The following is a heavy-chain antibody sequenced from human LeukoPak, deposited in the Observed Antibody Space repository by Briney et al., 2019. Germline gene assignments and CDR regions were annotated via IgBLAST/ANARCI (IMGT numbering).Heavy chain of an antibody. CDR3: ARFGGTFDY. J-gene: IGHJ4*02. Sequence: SETLSLTCAVSGYSISSGYYWGWIRQPPGKGLEWIGSIYHSGSTYYNPSLKSRVTISVDTSKNQFSLKLSSVTAADTAVYYCARFGGTFDYCGQGTLVTVSS. D-gene: IGHD3-16*01. V-gene: IGHV4-38-2*01. CDR1: GYSISSGYY. CDR2: IYHSGST.